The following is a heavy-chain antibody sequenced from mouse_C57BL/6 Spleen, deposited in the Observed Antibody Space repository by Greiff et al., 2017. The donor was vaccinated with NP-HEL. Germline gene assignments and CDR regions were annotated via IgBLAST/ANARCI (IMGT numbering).Heavy chain of an antibody. D-gene: IGHD1-1*01. Sequence: QVQLQQPGAELVMPGASVKLSCKASGYTFTSYWMHWVKQRPGQGLEWIGEIDPSDSYTNYNQKFKGKSTLTVDKSSSTAYMQLSSLTSEDSAFYYYATLRSPWFAYWGQGPLVTVSA. CDR3: ATLRSPWFAY. J-gene: IGHJ3*01. CDR2: IDPSDSYT. CDR1: GYTFTSYW. V-gene: IGHV1-69*01.